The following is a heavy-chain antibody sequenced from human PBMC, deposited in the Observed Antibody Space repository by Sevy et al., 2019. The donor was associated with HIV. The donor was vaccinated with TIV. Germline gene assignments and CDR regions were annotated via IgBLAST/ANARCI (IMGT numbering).Heavy chain of an antibody. CDR3: ARDKNAYYYGLDV. CDR2: FYTGSKT. J-gene: IGHJ6*02. V-gene: IGHV3-53*01. CDR1: GFPVSSSY. Sequence: GGSLRLSCAVSGFPVSSSYMNWVRQAPGKGLEWVSVFYTGSKTDYADSVKGRFTMSRDNSKNMLYLQMNGLRAEDTAVYYCARDKNAYYYGLDVWGQGTTVTVLL.